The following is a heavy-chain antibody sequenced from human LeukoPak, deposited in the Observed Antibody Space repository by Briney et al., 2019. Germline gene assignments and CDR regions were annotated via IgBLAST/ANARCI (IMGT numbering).Heavy chain of an antibody. Sequence: ASVKLSCKASGYTFTRYDINSVRQATGQGREWMGWMNPNSGNTGYAKKFQGRVTMTRNTSISTAYMELSSLRSEDTAVYYCARSLRRYFGWLLKRHYYYYG. CDR1: GYTFTRYD. J-gene: IGHJ6*01. CDR2: MNPNSGNT. D-gene: IGHD3-9*01. CDR3: ARSLRRYFGWLLKRHYYYYG. V-gene: IGHV1-8*01.